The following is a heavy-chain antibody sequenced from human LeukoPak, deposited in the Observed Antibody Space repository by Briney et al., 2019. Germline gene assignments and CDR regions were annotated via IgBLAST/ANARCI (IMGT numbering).Heavy chain of an antibody. J-gene: IGHJ4*02. CDR2: INPNSGGT. D-gene: IGHD1-26*01. CDR3: ARASGSYSDSGAFDS. Sequence: GASVKVSCKASGYTFTGYYMHWVRQAPGQGLGWMGWINPNSGGTNYAQKFQGRVTMTRDTSISTAYMELNRLRSGDTAVYYCARASGSYSDSGAFDSWGQGALVTVSS. CDR1: GYTFTGYY. V-gene: IGHV1-2*02.